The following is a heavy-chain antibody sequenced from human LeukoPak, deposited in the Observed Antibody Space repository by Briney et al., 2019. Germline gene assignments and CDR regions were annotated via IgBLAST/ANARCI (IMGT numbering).Heavy chain of an antibody. CDR2: IKENGSEK. V-gene: IGHV3-7*01. D-gene: IGHD2-21*01. Sequence: GGSLRLSCGASGFIFSSYWMSWVRRAPGKGVEWVANIKENGSEKYYVDSVKGRFTISRDNAKNSLYLQMNGLRAEDTAVYYCARATASNWYDPWGQGALVTVSS. CDR1: GFIFSSYW. J-gene: IGHJ5*02. CDR3: ARATASNWYDP.